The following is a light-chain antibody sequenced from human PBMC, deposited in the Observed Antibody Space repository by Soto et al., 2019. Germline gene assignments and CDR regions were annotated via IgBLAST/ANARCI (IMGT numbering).Light chain of an antibody. CDR3: QQYNNWPIT. V-gene: IGKV3-15*01. J-gene: IGKJ5*01. Sequence: EIVMTQSPATLSVSPGERATLSCRASQSVSRNLAWYRQKPGQAPRLFMYGASARATGVPARFSGSGSGTEFTLTISSLQSEDFAVYYCQQYNNWPITFGQGTRLEI. CDR1: QSVSRN. CDR2: GAS.